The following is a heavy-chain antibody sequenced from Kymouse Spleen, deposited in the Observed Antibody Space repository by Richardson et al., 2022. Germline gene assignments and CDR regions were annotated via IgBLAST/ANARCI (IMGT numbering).Heavy chain of an antibody. J-gene: IGHJ5*02. D-gene: IGHD3-10*01. V-gene: IGHV4-34*01. CDR3: ARGQGFGESDWFDP. Sequence: QVQLQQWGAGLLKPSETLSLTCAVYGGSFSGYYWSWIRQPPGKGLEWIGEINHSGSTNYNPSLKSRVTISVDTSKNQFSLKLSSVTAADTAVYYCARGQGFGESDWFDPWGQGTLVTVSS. CDR2: INHSGST. CDR1: GGSFSGYY.